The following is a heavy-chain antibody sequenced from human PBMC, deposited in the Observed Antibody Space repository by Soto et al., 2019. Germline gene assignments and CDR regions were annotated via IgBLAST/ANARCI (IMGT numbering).Heavy chain of an antibody. CDR2: IGTAGDT. CDR3: ARGKLRFLEWLPYWYFDL. Sequence: VQLVESGGGLVQPGGSLRLSCAASGFTFSSYDMHWVRQATGKGLEWVSAIGTAGDTYYPGSVKGRFTISRENAKNSLYLQMNSLRAGDTAVYYCARGKLRFLEWLPYWYFDLWGRGTLVTVSS. J-gene: IGHJ2*01. CDR1: GFTFSSYD. V-gene: IGHV3-13*01. D-gene: IGHD3-3*01.